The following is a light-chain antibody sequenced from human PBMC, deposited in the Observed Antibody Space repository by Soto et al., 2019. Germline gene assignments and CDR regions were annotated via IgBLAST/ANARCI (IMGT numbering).Light chain of an antibody. CDR3: QQRRNWPRT. V-gene: IGKV3-11*01. Sequence: IVLTQSPATLTLSPGERATLSCRASQSVSTYLAWYQQKPGQAPRLLVYDASKRATGIPVRFSGSGSGTDFTLTISSLEPEDFAVYYCQQRRNWPRTFGQGTKVDIK. CDR2: DAS. J-gene: IGKJ1*01. CDR1: QSVSTY.